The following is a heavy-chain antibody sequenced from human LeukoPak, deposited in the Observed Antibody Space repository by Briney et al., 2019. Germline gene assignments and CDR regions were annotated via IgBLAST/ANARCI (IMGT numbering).Heavy chain of an antibody. D-gene: IGHD6-13*01. J-gene: IGHJ4*02. V-gene: IGHV3-21*01. CDR2: ISSSSSYI. Sequence: GGSLRLSCAASGFTFSSYSMNWVRQAPGKGLEWVSSISSSSSYIYYADSVKGRFTISRDNAKNSLYLQMTSLRAEDTAVYYCARGPYSSSWSYFDYWGQGTLVTVSS. CDR1: GFTFSSYS. CDR3: ARGPYSSSWSYFDY.